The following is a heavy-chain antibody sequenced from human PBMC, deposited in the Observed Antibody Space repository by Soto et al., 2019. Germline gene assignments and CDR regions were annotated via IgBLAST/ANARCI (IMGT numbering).Heavy chain of an antibody. V-gene: IGHV4-39*01. D-gene: IGHD3-3*02. CDR3: ARHALALRKNNWFDP. CDR2: IFYLGSS. Sequence: SETLSLTCTVSGDSIISSDFYWGWVRQPPGKGLEWIGSIFYLGSSYYNPSLKSRVTMSVDTSKNQFSLRLRSVTAADTALYFCARHALALRKNNWFDPWGQGIMVTVSS. J-gene: IGHJ5*02. CDR1: GDSIISSDFY.